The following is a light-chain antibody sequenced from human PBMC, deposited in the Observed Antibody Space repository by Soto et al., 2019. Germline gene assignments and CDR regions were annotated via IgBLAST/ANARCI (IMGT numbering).Light chain of an antibody. CDR1: QGISSY. CDR2: AAS. CDR3: QQLNSYPLT. Sequence: DIQLTQSPSFLSASVGDRVTITCRASQGISSYLAWYQQKPGKAPKLLIYAASTLQSGVPLRFSGSRSGTSFTLTISSLQPEDISTYSCQQLNSYPLTVGGVTKVDIK. J-gene: IGKJ4*01. V-gene: IGKV1-9*01.